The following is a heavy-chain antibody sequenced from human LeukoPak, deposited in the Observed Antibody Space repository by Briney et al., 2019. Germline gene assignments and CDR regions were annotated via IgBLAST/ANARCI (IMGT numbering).Heavy chain of an antibody. V-gene: IGHV3-30*18. CDR1: GFVFSSYG. CDR3: AKCGTGSNFDY. D-gene: IGHD3-10*01. J-gene: IGHJ4*02. CDR2: ISYDGSAK. Sequence: GRSLRLSCAASGFVFSSYGMHWVRQAPGKGLEWVGVISYDGSAKFYAESVEGRFTISRDNSKNSLYLQMNSLSAEDTAVYYCAKCGTGSNFDYWGQGMLVTVSS.